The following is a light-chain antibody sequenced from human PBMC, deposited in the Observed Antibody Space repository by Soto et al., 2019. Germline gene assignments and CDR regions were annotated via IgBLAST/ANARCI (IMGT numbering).Light chain of an antibody. V-gene: IGLV2-8*01. Sequence: QSALTQPLSASGSPGQSVTISCTGTSSDVGGHNYVSWYQQHPGKAPKLIIYEVFKRPSGVPDRFSGSRSGNTASLTVSGLQADDEADYYCGSYAGYNNFVFGGGTKVTVL. CDR2: EVF. CDR3: GSYAGYNNFV. CDR1: SSDVGGHNY. J-gene: IGLJ3*02.